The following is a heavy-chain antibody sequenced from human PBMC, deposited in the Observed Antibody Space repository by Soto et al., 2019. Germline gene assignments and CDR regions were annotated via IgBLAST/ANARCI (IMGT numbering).Heavy chain of an antibody. Sequence: SETLSLTCDVSGDTISTGGYTWAWIRQPPGKALEWIGHTYHSGNPYHNPSLKSRVTISVDTSKNQFSLRLSSVTAADTAVYYCARLGAYYQSLDPWGPGTLVTVSS. CDR3: ARLGAYYQSLDP. CDR1: GDTISTGGYT. J-gene: IGHJ5*02. V-gene: IGHV4-30-2*01. D-gene: IGHD2-21*01. CDR2: TYHSGNP.